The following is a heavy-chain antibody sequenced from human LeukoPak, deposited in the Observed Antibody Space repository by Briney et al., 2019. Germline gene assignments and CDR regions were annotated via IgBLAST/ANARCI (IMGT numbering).Heavy chain of an antibody. D-gene: IGHD4-11*01. CDR3: ARAPVTTNWFDP. V-gene: IGHV1-18*01. Sequence: ASVKVSCKASGYTFTDYGISWVRQAPGQGLEWMGWISVYNTNYEQKFQGRVTMTTDTSTSTAYMELRSLRSDDTAVYYCARAPVTTNWFDPWGQGTLVTVSS. CDR1: GYTFTDYG. J-gene: IGHJ5*02. CDR2: ISVYNT.